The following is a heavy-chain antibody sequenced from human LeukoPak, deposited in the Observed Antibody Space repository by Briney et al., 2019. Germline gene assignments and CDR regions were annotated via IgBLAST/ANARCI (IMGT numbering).Heavy chain of an antibody. V-gene: IGHV3-30*18. Sequence: GGSLRLSCAASGFTFSSYGMHWVRQAPGKGLEWVAVISYDGSNKYYADSVKGRFTISRDNSKNTLYLQMNSLRAEDTAVNYCAKDYIDYWGQGTLVTVSS. CDR1: GFTFSSYG. CDR3: AKDYIDY. J-gene: IGHJ4*02. CDR2: ISYDGSNK.